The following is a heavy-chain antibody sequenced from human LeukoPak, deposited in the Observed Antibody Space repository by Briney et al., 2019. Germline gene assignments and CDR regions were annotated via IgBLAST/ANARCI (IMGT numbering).Heavy chain of an antibody. Sequence: GRSLRLSCAASGFTFSSYGMHWVRQAPGKGLEWVAVIWYDGSNKYYADSVKGRFTISRDNSKNTLYLQMNSLRAEDTAVYYCAREPYGPGTYLQYWGQGTLVTVSS. D-gene: IGHD3-10*01. J-gene: IGHJ1*01. V-gene: IGHV3-33*01. CDR1: GFTFSSYG. CDR3: AREPYGPGTYLQY. CDR2: IWYDGSNK.